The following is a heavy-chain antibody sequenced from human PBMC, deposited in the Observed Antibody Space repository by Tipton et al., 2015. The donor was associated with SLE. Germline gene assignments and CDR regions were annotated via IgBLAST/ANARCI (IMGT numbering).Heavy chain of an antibody. Sequence: LRLSCAVYRGSFSGYYWSWIRRPPGKGLEWIGETTHSGKTNYNPSLKSPVTLSIDTSKNQFSLKMRSVTAADTAVYFCARGYCSDGVCYGFGFFDYWGQGNLVTVSS. D-gene: IGHD2-8*01. CDR1: RGSFSGYY. J-gene: IGHJ4*02. CDR3: ARGYCSDGVCYGFGFFDY. CDR2: TTHSGKT. V-gene: IGHV4-34*01.